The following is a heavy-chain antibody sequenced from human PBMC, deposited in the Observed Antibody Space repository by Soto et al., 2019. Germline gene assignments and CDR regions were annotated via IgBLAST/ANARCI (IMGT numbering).Heavy chain of an antibody. D-gene: IGHD3-22*01. Sequence: SETLSLTCAVSGGSISSGGYSWSWLRQPPGKGLEWIGYIYHSGSTYYNPSLKSRVTISVDRSKNQFSLKLSSVTAADTAVYYCARVRPYDSSGYGAPRNRALDIWGQGTMVTVSS. CDR2: IYHSGST. V-gene: IGHV4-30-2*01. J-gene: IGHJ3*02. CDR3: ARVRPYDSSGYGAPRNRALDI. CDR1: GGSISSGGYS.